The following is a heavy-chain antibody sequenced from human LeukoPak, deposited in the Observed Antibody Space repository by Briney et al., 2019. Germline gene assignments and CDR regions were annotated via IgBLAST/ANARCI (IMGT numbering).Heavy chain of an antibody. V-gene: IGHV3-48*03. CDR2: ISSRDSII. CDR1: GFTFSSYE. Sequence: GGSLRLSCAASGFTFSSYEMNWVRQAPGKGLEWVSYISSRDSIIYYADSVKGRFTISRDNAKNSLYLQMNSLRAEDTAVYYCAITADYYDSSGPPQGFDPWGQGALVTVSS. J-gene: IGHJ5*02. D-gene: IGHD3-22*01. CDR3: AITADYYDSSGPPQGFDP.